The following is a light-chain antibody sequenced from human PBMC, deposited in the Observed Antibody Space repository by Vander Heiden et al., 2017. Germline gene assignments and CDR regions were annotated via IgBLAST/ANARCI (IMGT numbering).Light chain of an antibody. CDR2: AAT. V-gene: IGKV1-6*02. J-gene: IGKJ1*01. CDR3: LQDNNYPRT. CDR1: QDIRNN. Sequence: AIQIAQSPSSLSASIGDSVTPCCRSSQDIRNNLGWYQQTPGQVPQLLIYAATTLQSGVPSWFSGSGSGTDFPLTISSLQPEDFATYYCLQDNNYPRTFGQGTKVEVK.